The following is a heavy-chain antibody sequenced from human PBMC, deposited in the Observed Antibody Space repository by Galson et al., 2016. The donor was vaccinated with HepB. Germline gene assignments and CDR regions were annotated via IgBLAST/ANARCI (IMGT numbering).Heavy chain of an antibody. V-gene: IGHV4-39*01. Sequence: LSLTCTVSGGSISSSSHYWAWIRQPPGRGLEWIGTIYYSGNTYHNPSLKSRLSISVDKSKDQFSLRLSSVTAADTAVYFCARQSKYRSGWYEAWYYYNMDVWGQGTTVTVSS. CDR3: ARQSKYRSGWYEAWYYYNMDV. CDR2: IYYSGNT. J-gene: IGHJ6*03. D-gene: IGHD6-19*01. CDR1: GGSISSSSHY.